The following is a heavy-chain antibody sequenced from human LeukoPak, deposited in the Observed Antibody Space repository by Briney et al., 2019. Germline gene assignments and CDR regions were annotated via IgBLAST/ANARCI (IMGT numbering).Heavy chain of an antibody. Sequence: QPGGSLRLSCAASGSTFSSYAMSWVRQAPGKGLEWVSAISGSGGSTSYADSVKGRFTISRDNSENTLYLQMNSLRAADTAVYYCAKEEGVTMIVVVITEFDYWGQGTLVTVSS. CDR3: AKEEGVTMIVVVITEFDY. CDR1: GSTFSSYA. V-gene: IGHV3-23*01. D-gene: IGHD3-22*01. J-gene: IGHJ4*02. CDR2: ISGSGGST.